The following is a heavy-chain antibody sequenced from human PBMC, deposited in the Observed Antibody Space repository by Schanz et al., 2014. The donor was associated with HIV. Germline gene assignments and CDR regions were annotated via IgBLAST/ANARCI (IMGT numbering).Heavy chain of an antibody. CDR3: VRETSSGVDYFDY. CDR1: GFTFSTYG. J-gene: IGHJ4*02. Sequence: VQLVESGGCVVQPGTSLRLSCAVSGFTFSTYGMHWVRQAPGKGLEWVANIKQDGSEQQYVDSVKGRFTISRDNAKNSVYLQMNSLRGEDTAVYYCVRETSSGVDYFDYWGQGTLVTVS. D-gene: IGHD3-10*01. V-gene: IGHV3-7*01. CDR2: IKQDGSEQ.